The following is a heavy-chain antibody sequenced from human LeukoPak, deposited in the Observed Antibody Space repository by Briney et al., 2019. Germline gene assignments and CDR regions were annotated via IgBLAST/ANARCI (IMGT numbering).Heavy chain of an antibody. D-gene: IGHD2-2*01. CDR3: AKRYCSSSTCEAVPSSRFDY. Sequence: GGSLRLSCAASGFTFSSYAMSWVRQAPGKGLEWVSSITGSGGRPYYADSVKGRFTISRDNSKNTLYLQMNSLRGEDTALYYCAKRYCSSSTCEAVPSSRFDYWGQGTPVTVSS. CDR2: ITGSGGRP. CDR1: GFTFSSYA. J-gene: IGHJ4*02. V-gene: IGHV3-23*01.